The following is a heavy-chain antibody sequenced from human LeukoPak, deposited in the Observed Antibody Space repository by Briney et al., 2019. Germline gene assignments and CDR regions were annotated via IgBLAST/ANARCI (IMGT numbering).Heavy chain of an antibody. CDR3: AGGEPYVY. CDR2: IWYDGSNK. D-gene: IGHD1-14*01. Sequence: GGSLRLSCAASGFTFTTYGMHWVRQAPGKGLEWVAIIWYDGSNKYYADSVRGRFTISRDNSKNTLYLQMNSLRVEDTAMYYCAGGEPYVYWGQEPWSPSPQ. V-gene: IGHV3-33*01. CDR1: GFTFTTYG. J-gene: IGHJ4*01.